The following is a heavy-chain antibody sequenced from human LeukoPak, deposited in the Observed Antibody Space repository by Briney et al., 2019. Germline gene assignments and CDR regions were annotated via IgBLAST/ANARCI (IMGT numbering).Heavy chain of an antibody. CDR1: GGTFSIYA. D-gene: IGHD3-16*01. V-gene: IGHV1-69*13. CDR3: AREPGGGWSVSYNWFDP. Sequence: SVNVSCKASGGTFSIYAISWVRQAPGQGLEWMGGIIPIFGTANYAQKFQGRATITADESTSTAYMELSSLRSEDTAVYYCAREPGGGWSVSYNWFDPWGQGTLVTVSS. J-gene: IGHJ5*02. CDR2: IIPIFGTA.